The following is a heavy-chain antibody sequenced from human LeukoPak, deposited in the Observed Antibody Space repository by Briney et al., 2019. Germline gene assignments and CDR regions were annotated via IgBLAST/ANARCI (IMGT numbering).Heavy chain of an antibody. CDR2: ISKSGGAI. Sequence: GGSLRLSCAASGFTFTDFYMSWIRQVPGKGLEWVSSISKSGGAIYYGDSVKGRFTTSRDNAKNSLYLQMSSLRVEDTAFYYCARGGRYCDGSDDLWGQRNLVTV. D-gene: IGHD3-10*01. J-gene: IGHJ5*02. V-gene: IGHV3-11*01. CDR3: ARGGRYCDGSDDL. CDR1: GFTFTDFY.